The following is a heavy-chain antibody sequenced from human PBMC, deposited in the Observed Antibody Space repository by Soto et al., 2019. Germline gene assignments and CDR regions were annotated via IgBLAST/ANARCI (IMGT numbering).Heavy chain of an antibody. CDR1: GAALNSGNYY. D-gene: IGHD2-21*01. CDR3: ARLRIATNNYKWFDP. V-gene: IGHV4-31*03. Sequence: SETLSLTCIVSGAALNSGNYYWSWIRHVPGKGLEWIGHIYVTGAVDYNPSLRDRITISQDTSERQFSLNLRLVTAADTAVYYCARLRIATNNYKWFDPWGQGTLVTVSS. J-gene: IGHJ5*02. CDR2: IYVTGAV.